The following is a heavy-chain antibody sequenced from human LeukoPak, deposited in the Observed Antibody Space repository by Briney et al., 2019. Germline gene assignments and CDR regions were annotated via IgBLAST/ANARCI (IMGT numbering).Heavy chain of an antibody. CDR1: GYTFTSYD. Sequence: GASVKVSCTASGYTFTSYDINWVRQATGQGLEWMGWMNPNSGNTGYAQKFQGRVTMTRNTSISTAYMELSSLRSEDTAVYHCAREGGSCDFWSGNTNFFDYWGQGTPVTVSS. CDR2: MNPNSGNT. V-gene: IGHV1-8*01. D-gene: IGHD3-3*01. CDR3: AREGGSCDFWSGNTNFFDY. J-gene: IGHJ4*02.